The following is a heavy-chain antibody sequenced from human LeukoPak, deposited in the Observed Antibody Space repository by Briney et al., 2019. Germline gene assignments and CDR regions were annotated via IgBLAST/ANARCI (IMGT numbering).Heavy chain of an antibody. CDR2: ISASGGST. Sequence: PGGSLRLSCAASGFTFSSFATSWVRQAPGKGLEWVSGISASGGSTYYADSVKGRFAISRDNSKNTLYLQMNSLRAEDTAVYFCAIHRPGTSLAVAGTGDYWGQGTLVTVSS. D-gene: IGHD6-19*01. CDR1: GFTFSSFA. V-gene: IGHV3-23*01. J-gene: IGHJ4*02. CDR3: AIHRPGTSLAVAGTGDY.